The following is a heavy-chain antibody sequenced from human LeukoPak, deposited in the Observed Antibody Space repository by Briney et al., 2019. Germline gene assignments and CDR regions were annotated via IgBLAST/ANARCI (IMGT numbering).Heavy chain of an antibody. CDR1: GFTFSSYW. V-gene: IGHV3-7*01. CDR3: AREGHYYGSGELPNY. Sequence: GGSLRLSCAASGFTFSSYWMSWVRQAPGKGLEWVANIKQDGSEKYYVDSVKGRFTISRDNAKNSLNLQMNSLRAEDTAVYYCAREGHYYGSGELPNYWGQGTLVTVSS. CDR2: IKQDGSEK. J-gene: IGHJ4*02. D-gene: IGHD3-10*01.